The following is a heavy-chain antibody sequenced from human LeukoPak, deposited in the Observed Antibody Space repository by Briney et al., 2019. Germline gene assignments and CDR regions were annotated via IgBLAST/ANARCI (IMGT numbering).Heavy chain of an antibody. D-gene: IGHD1-14*01. V-gene: IGHV4-59*08. CDR1: GGSINNYY. CDR2: IYYSGSNS. CDR3: ARYFSGYNNRWYLDY. J-gene: IGHJ4*02. Sequence: PSETLSLTCSVSGGSINNYYWSWILQPPGKGLEWIGYIYYSGSNSDYNPSLNSRATMSVETPKNQFSLNLRSVTAADTAVYYCARYFSGYNNRWYLDYWGQGTLVTVSS.